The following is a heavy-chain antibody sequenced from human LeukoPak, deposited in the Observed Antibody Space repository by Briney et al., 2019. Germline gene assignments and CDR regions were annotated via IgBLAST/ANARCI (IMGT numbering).Heavy chain of an antibody. Sequence: GESLKISCQTSGYDFSTKWIGWVRQMPGKGLEWMGIIYPLESITKYSPAFQGHVTLTADTSINTAFLQWTCLKASDTAIYYCARLAPDYADYWFDPWGQGTLVTVSS. J-gene: IGHJ5*02. CDR1: GYDFSTKW. V-gene: IGHV5-51*01. CDR2: IYPLESIT. CDR3: ARLAPDYADYWFDP. D-gene: IGHD4-17*01.